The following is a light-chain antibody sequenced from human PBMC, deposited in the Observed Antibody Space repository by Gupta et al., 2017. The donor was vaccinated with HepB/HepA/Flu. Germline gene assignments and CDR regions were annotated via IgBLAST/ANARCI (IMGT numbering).Light chain of an antibody. V-gene: IGKV1-39*01. CDR3: QQSDSTPWT. J-gene: IGKJ1*01. Sequence: DSQMTQSPSSLSASVGDRVTITCRASQSISSYLDWYQQKPGKAPKLLIYAASSWKSGVPSRFSGSGSGTDFTLTISRLQPEDFANYYCQQSDSTPWTFGQGTKVEIK. CDR1: QSISSY. CDR2: AAS.